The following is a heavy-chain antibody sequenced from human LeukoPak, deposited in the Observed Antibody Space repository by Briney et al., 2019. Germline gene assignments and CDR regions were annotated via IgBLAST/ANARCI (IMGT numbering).Heavy chain of an antibody. CDR1: GFTFSSYW. D-gene: IGHD3-22*01. V-gene: IGHV3-7*03. CDR2: IKEDGSKK. Sequence: PGGSLRLSCAASGFTFSSYWMTWVRQAPGKGLEWVANIKEDGSKKNYVDSVKGRFTISRDKAKNSLYLQMNNLRAEDTAVYYCATPLDYYDSSGYHQGGDWGQGTLVTVSS. CDR3: ATPLDYYDSSGYHQGGD. J-gene: IGHJ4*02.